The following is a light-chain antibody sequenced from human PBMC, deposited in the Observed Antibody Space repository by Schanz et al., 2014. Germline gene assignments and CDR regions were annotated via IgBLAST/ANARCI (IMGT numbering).Light chain of an antibody. Sequence: QSALTQPASVSGSPGQSITISCTGTSSDVGGYNYVSWYQQHPGKAPKLMIYDVSNRPSGVSNRFSGSKSGNTASLTISGLQAEDEGDYYCQSYDSSLSGFYVIFGGGTKLTVL. CDR2: DVS. CDR1: SSDVGGYNY. J-gene: IGLJ2*01. CDR3: QSYDSSLSGFYVI. V-gene: IGLV2-14*01.